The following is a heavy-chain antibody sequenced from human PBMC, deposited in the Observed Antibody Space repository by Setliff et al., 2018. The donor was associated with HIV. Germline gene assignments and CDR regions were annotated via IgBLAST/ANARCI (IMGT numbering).Heavy chain of an antibody. V-gene: IGHV1-46*01. CDR2: INTSGGSA. J-gene: IGHJ4*01. D-gene: IGHD2-2*02. CDR1: GYTFTGYY. CDR3: ARSSISEYLLYY. Sequence: ASVKVSCKASGYTFTGYYVHWVRQAPGQGLEWMGVINTSGGSAGYAEKFQGRVTMTWDTSISTAYMELSRLTSDDTAVYYCARSSISEYLLYYWGHGTLVTVSS.